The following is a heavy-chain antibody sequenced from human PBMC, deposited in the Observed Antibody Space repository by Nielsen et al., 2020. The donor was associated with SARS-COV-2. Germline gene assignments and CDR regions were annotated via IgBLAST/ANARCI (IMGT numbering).Heavy chain of an antibody. V-gene: IGHV4-59*01. CDR3: AITVIGYYYGMDV. CDR2: IYYSGST. CDR1: GGSISSYY. Sequence: SETLSLTCTVSGGSISSYYWRWIRQPPGKGLEWIGYIYYSGSTNYNPSLKSRVTISVDTSKNQFSLKLSSVTAADTAVYYCAITVIGYYYGMDVWGQGTTVTVSS. D-gene: IGHD4-11*01. J-gene: IGHJ6*02.